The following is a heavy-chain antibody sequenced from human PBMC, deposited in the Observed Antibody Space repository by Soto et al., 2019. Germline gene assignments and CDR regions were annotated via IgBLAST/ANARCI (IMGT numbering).Heavy chain of an antibody. CDR3: VKDFDPAIAAAGTSSLSNWFDP. CDR1: GFTFSSYA. Sequence: GGSLRLSCSASGFTFSSYAMHWVRQAPGKGLEHVSAISSNGGSTYYADSVKGRFTISRDNSKNTLYLQMSSLRAEDTAVYYCVKDFDPAIAAAGTSSLSNWFDPWGQGTLVTVSS. D-gene: IGHD6-13*01. V-gene: IGHV3-64D*08. J-gene: IGHJ5*02. CDR2: ISSNGGST.